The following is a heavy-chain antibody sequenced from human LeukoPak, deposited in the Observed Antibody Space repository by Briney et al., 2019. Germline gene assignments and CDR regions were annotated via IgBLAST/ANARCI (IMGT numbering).Heavy chain of an antibody. J-gene: IGHJ6*01. D-gene: IGHD2-2*01. Sequence: ASVKVSCKVSGYTLTELSMHWVGQAPGKGLEWMGGFDPEDGETIYAQKFQGRVTMTEDTSTDTAYMELSSLRSEDTAVYYCATEYCSSTSCYYGMDVWGQGTTVTVSS. CDR2: FDPEDGET. CDR3: ATEYCSSTSCYYGMDV. CDR1: GYTLTELS. V-gene: IGHV1-24*01.